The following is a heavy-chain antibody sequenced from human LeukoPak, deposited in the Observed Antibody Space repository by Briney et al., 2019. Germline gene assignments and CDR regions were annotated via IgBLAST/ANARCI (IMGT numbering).Heavy chain of an antibody. CDR3: TKSPDFDY. V-gene: IGHV3-73*01. CDR1: GFTFSGSA. J-gene: IGHJ4*02. CDR2: IRSKPNSYAT. Sequence: GGSLKLSCAASGFTFSGSAIHWVRQASGEGLEWVGRIRSKPNSYATAYAASVKGRLTIARDDSKNTAYLQMNSLKTEDTAIYYCTKSPDFDYWGQGTLVTVSS.